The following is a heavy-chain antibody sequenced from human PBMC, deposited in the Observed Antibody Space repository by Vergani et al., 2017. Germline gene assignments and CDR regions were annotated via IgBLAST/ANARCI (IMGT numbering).Heavy chain of an antibody. CDR2: IRHDGIT. CDR3: AREGYCTNGVCFTLFDF. CDR1: GGSITYGSFY. J-gene: IGHJ4*02. V-gene: IGHV4-39*07. Sequence: QLQLQESGPGLVKPSETLSLTCTVSGGSITYGSFYWGWIRQSPGKGLEWIGEIRHDGITHYSPSLKSRVTISIDTSTHQFSLNLRSVTAADTAVYYCAREGYCTNGVCFTLFDFWGQGALVTVSS. D-gene: IGHD2-8*01.